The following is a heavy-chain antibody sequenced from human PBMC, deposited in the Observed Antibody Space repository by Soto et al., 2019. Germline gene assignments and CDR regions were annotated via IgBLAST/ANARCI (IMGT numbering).Heavy chain of an antibody. J-gene: IGHJ6*03. Sequence: EVQLVESGGGLVKPGGSLRLSCAASGFSFSDYSMNWVRQAPGKGLEWVSSISGSSSYIYYADSLKGRVTVSRDNAEKSLYLHMNSLRAEDTAVYYCARDGAYCSGTGCRDYYHYMDVWGKGTTVTVSS. V-gene: IGHV3-21*01. D-gene: IGHD2-2*01. CDR2: ISGSSSYI. CDR1: GFSFSDYS. CDR3: ARDGAYCSGTGCRDYYHYMDV.